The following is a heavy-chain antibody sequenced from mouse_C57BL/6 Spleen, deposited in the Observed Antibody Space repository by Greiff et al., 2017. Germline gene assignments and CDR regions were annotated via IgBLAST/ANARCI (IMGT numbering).Heavy chain of an antibody. J-gene: IGHJ4*01. Sequence: ESGPGLVKPSQSLSLTCSVTGYSITSGYYWNWIRQFPGNKLEWMGYISYDGSNNYNPSLKNRISITRDTSKNQFFLKLNSVTTEDTATYYCAREDGAMDDWGQGTSVTVSS. CDR2: ISYDGSN. CDR3: AREDGAMDD. V-gene: IGHV3-6*01. D-gene: IGHD2-3*01. CDR1: GYSITSGYY.